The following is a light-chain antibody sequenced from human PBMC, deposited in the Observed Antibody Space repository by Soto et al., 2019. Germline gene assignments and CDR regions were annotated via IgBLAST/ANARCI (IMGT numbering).Light chain of an antibody. Sequence: EIVMTQSPATLSVSPGERATLSCRASQSVSSNLAWYQQKPGQAPRLLIYGASTRATGIPARFSGSESGTEFTLTISSLQSEDFAVYYCQQYNNWPLTFGGGTKVEIK. CDR2: GAS. J-gene: IGKJ4*01. CDR1: QSVSSN. CDR3: QQYNNWPLT. V-gene: IGKV3-15*01.